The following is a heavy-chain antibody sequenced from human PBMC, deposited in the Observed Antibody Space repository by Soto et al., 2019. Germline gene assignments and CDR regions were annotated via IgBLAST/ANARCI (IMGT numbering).Heavy chain of an antibody. CDR2: IYYSGST. V-gene: IGHV4-59*01. CDR3: ARGWSGKDAFDI. J-gene: IGHJ3*02. Sequence: XGTLSLTCTVSGGSISSYYWSWIRQPPGKGLEWIGYIYYSGSTNYNPSLKSRVTISVDTSKNQFSLKLSSVTAADTAVYYCARGWSGKDAFDIWGQGTMVTVSS. CDR1: GGSISSYY. D-gene: IGHD3-3*01.